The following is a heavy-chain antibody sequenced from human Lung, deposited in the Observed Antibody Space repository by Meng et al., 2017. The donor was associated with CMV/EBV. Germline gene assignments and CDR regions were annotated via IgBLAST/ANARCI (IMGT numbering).Heavy chain of an antibody. V-gene: IGHV3-30*04. CDR1: GFTFSSYA. D-gene: IGHD3-22*01. CDR2: ISYDGSNK. J-gene: IGHJ4*02. Sequence: GXSXRLSXAASGFTFSSYAMHWDRQAPGKGLEWVAVISYDGSNKYYADSVKGRFTISRDNSKNTLYLQMNSLRAEDTAVYYCARDLSYYDSSGYRFDYWGQGTXVTVSS. CDR3: ARDLSYYDSSGYRFDY.